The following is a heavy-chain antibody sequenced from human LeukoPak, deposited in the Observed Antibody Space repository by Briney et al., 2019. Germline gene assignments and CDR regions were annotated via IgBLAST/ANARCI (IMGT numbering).Heavy chain of an antibody. CDR3: ARQSSTDYYYYGLDV. CDR2: TYYRSKWHY. Sequence: SQTLSLTCTISGDRVSSNSAAWNWIRQSPSRGLEWLVRTYYRSKWHYDYALSVKRRIVINPDTSKNYFSLQLNSVTPEDTAVYYCARQSSTDYYYYGLDVWGQGTTVAVSS. J-gene: IGHJ6*02. CDR1: GDRVSSNSAA. V-gene: IGHV6-1*01.